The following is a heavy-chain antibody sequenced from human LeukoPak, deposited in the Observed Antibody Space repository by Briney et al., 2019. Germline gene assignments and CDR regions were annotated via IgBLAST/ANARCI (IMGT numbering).Heavy chain of an antibody. J-gene: IGHJ4*02. Sequence: SETLSLTCTVSGGSISSYYWSWIRQPPGKGLEWIGYFYYSGSTNYNPSLKSRVTISVDTSKNQFSLKLSSVTAADTAVYYCAAENRGLFDYWGQGTLVTVSS. CDR2: FYYSGST. CDR3: AAENRGLFDY. D-gene: IGHD3-10*01. V-gene: IGHV4-59*01. CDR1: GGSISSYY.